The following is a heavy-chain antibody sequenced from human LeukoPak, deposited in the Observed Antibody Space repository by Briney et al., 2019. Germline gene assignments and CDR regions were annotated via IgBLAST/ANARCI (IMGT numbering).Heavy chain of an antibody. V-gene: IGHV3-23*01. CDR1: GFTFSSYA. CDR3: AKDPRYTVTTAFDY. D-gene: IGHD4-17*01. CDR2: ISGSGGST. J-gene: IGHJ4*02. Sequence: GGSLRLSCAASGFTFSSYAMSWVRQAPGKGLEWVSAISGSGGSTYYADSVKGRFTIPRDNSKNTLYLQMNSLRAEDTAVYYCAKDPRYTVTTAFDYWGQGTLVTVSS.